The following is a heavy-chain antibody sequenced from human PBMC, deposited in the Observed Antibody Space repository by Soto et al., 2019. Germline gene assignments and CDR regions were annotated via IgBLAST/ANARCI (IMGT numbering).Heavy chain of an antibody. J-gene: IGHJ6*02. CDR2: IYPGDSDT. CDR1: GYSFTSYW. CDR3: ARGSIAAAGYSYYYGMDV. V-gene: IGHV5-51*01. Sequence: GESLKISCKGSGYSFTSYWIGWVRQMPGKGLEWMGIIYPGDSDTRYSPSFQGQVTISADKSISTAYLQWSSLKASDTAMYYCARGSIAAAGYSYYYGMDVWGQGTLVTVSS. D-gene: IGHD6-13*01.